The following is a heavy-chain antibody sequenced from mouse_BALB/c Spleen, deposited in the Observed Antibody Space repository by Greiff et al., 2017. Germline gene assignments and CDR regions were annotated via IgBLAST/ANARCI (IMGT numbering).Heavy chain of an antibody. CDR2: INPSTGYT. CDR1: GYTFTSYW. CDR3: VLLVFLAY. V-gene: IGHV1-7*01. Sequence: QVQLQQSGAELAKPGASVKMSCKASGYTFTSYWMHWVKQRPGQGLEWIGYINPSTGYTEYNQKFKDKATLTADKSSSTAYMQLSSLTSEDSAVYYCVLLVFLAYWGQGTLVTVSA. J-gene: IGHJ3*01. D-gene: IGHD2-10*01.